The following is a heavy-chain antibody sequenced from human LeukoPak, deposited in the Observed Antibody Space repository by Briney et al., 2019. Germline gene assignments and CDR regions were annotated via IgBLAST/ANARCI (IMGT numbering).Heavy chain of an antibody. V-gene: IGHV3-23*01. CDR3: TKRVPYSSSAVYFDR. Sequence: GGSLRLSCAASGFTFENYGMTWVRQAPGKGLEWVSSIIDNGRATYYADSVKGRFTISRDNSKNTLYLQMNSLRADDTALYFCTKRVPYSSSAVYFDRWGQGTPVAVSS. CDR2: IIDNGRAT. J-gene: IGHJ4*02. CDR1: GFTFENYG. D-gene: IGHD3-22*01.